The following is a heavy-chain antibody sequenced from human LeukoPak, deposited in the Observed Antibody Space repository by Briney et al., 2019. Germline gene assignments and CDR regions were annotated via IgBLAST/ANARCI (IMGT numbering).Heavy chain of an antibody. CDR1: GFTFSSYW. CDR3: AKGSSSSGLGSYFYYYGMDV. J-gene: IGHJ6*02. Sequence: PGGSLRLSCAASGFTFSSYWMHWVRQAPGKGLVWVSRINTDGSSTTYADSVKGRFTISRDNSKNTLYLQMNSLRAEDTAVYHCAKGSSSSGLGSYFYYYGMDVWGQGTTVTVSS. V-gene: IGHV3-74*01. CDR2: INTDGSST. D-gene: IGHD6-6*01.